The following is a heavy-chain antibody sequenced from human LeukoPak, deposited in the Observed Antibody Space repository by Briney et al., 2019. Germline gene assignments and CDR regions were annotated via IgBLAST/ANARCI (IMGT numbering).Heavy chain of an antibody. CDR3: AKLHYDFWSGYSDYYYYGMDV. V-gene: IGHV3-23*01. Sequence: GGSLRLSCAVSGFTFSNYAMSWVRQAPGKGLEWVSAISGSGGSTYYADSVKGRFTISRDNPKNTLYLQMNRLRAEDTAVYYCAKLHYDFWSGYSDYYYYGMDVWGQGTTVTVSS. D-gene: IGHD3-3*01. CDR2: ISGSGGST. J-gene: IGHJ6*02. CDR1: GFTFSNYA.